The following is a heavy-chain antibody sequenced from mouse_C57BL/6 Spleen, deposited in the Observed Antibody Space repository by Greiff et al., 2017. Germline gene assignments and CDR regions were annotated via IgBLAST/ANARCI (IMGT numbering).Heavy chain of an antibody. CDR3: ARSMVTGGSFYY. D-gene: IGHD2-1*01. CDR1: GYTFTSYW. J-gene: IGHJ2*01. CDR2: IDPSDSYT. V-gene: IGHV1-69*01. Sequence: QVQLQQPGAELVMPGASVKLSCKASGYTFTSYWMHWVKQRPGQGLEWIGEIDPSDSYTNYNQKFKGKSTLTVDKSSSTAYMQLSSLTSEDSAVYYCARSMVTGGSFYYWGQGTTLTVSS.